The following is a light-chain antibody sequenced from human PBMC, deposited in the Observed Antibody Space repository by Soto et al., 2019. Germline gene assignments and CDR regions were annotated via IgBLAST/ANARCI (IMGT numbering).Light chain of an antibody. CDR3: VLYIGTWV. Sequence: QTVVTQEPSVSVSPGGTVTLTCGLSSGSVSTSSYPTWYQQTPGQAPRTLIYSTNTRSSGVPDRFSGSILGNKAALTITGAQADDESDYYCVLYIGTWVFGGGTKLPVL. CDR1: SGSVSTSSY. J-gene: IGLJ3*02. CDR2: STN. V-gene: IGLV8-61*01.